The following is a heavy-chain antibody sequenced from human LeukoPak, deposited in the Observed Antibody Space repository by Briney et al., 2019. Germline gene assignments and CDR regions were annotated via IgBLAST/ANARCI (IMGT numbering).Heavy chain of an antibody. CDR2: IYYSGST. CDR3: ARSHQLLSSAFDI. J-gene: IGHJ3*02. CDR1: GGSISSGGYY. D-gene: IGHD2-2*01. Sequence: SQTLSLTCTVSGGSISSGGYYWSWIRQHPGKGLEWIGYIYYSGSTYYNPSLKSRVTISVDTSKNQFSLKLSSVTAADTAVYYCARSHQLLSSAFDIWGQGTMVTVSS. V-gene: IGHV4-31*03.